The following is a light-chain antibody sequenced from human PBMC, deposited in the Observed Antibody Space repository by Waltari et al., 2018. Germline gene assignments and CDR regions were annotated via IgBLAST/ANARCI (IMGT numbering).Light chain of an antibody. V-gene: IGLV2-14*01. Sequence: QSALTQPASVSGSPGQSITISCTGTSSDVGSYNYVSWYQQHPGKAPKLMIYEVSNRPSGVSSRFSGSKSGYTASLTISGLQAEDEADYYCSSYTSSSSYVFGTGTKVTVL. CDR2: EVS. CDR3: SSYTSSSSYV. J-gene: IGLJ1*01. CDR1: SSDVGSYNY.